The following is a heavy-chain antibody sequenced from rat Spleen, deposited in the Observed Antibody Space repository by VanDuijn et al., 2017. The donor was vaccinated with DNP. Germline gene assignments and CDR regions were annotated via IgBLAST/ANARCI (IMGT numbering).Heavy chain of an antibody. V-gene: IGHV5-22*01. CDR2: ISYDGSST. Sequence: EVKLVESGGGLVQPGRSLKLSCVASGFSFNDYWMGWVRQAPGKGLEWVATISYDGSSTYYRDSVKGRFTISRDNAKSTLYLQMSKLGSEDTAIYYCAKGPNYGGWSDYFDYWGQGVMVTVSS. CDR3: AKGPNYGGWSDYFDY. D-gene: IGHD1-11*01. CDR1: GFSFNDYW. J-gene: IGHJ2*01.